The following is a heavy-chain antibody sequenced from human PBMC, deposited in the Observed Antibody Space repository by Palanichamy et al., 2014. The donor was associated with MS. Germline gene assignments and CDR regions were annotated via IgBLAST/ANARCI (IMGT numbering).Heavy chain of an antibody. V-gene: IGHV5-51*01. CDR1: GYSFTTHW. CDR3: ARLGEGSFDY. Sequence: EVQLVQSGAEVREPGKSLRISCKTSGYSFTTHWIAWVRQMPGKGLEWMGITYPGDSDTRYSPSFQGQVSISADKATNTAYLQWSSLKASDTATYYCARLGEGSFDYWGQGTPVIVSS. CDR2: TYPGDSDT. J-gene: IGHJ4*02. D-gene: IGHD3-10*01.